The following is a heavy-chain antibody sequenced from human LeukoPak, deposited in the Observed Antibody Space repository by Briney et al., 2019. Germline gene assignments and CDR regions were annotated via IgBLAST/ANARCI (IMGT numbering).Heavy chain of an antibody. D-gene: IGHD1-26*01. V-gene: IGHV4-38-2*01. CDR1: GFFISNDYY. CDR2: IYHSGST. CDR3: ARGKSRGSHIDY. J-gene: IGHJ4*02. Sequence: SETLSLTCSVSGFFISNDYYWGWIRQPPGKGLEWIGSIYHSGSTYYNPSLKSRVTISVDTSKNQFYLKLSTVTAADTAVYYCARGKSRGSHIDYWGQGTLVTVSS.